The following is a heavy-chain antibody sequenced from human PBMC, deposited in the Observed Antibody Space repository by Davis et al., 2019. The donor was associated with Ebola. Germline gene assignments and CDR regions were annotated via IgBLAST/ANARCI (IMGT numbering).Heavy chain of an antibody. Sequence: PGGSLRLSCAASGFTFSSYWMHWVRQAPGKGLVWVSRINSDGSSTSYADSVKGRFTISRDNAKNTLYLQMNSLRAEDTAVYYCARDQYCSSTSCYGTYYYYMDVWGKGTTVTVSS. D-gene: IGHD2-2*01. CDR1: GFTFSSYW. J-gene: IGHJ6*03. CDR2: INSDGSST. CDR3: ARDQYCSSTSCYGTYYYYMDV. V-gene: IGHV3-74*01.